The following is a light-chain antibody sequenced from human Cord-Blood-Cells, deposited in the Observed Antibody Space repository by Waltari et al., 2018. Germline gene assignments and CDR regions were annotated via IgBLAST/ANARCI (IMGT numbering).Light chain of an antibody. J-gene: IGLJ1*01. Sequence: QSALTQPASVSGSPGQSITIPCTGTSRDVGSYNLVSWYHQHPGKAPKLMIYEVSKRPSGVSNRFSGSKSGNTASLTISGLQAEDEADYYCCSYAGSSTVFGTGTKVTVL. V-gene: IGLV2-23*02. CDR1: SRDVGSYNL. CDR2: EVS. CDR3: CSYAGSSTV.